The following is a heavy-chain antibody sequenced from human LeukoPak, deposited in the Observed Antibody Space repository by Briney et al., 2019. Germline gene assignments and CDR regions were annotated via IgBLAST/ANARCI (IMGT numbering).Heavy chain of an antibody. V-gene: IGHV4-34*01. CDR3: ARGRYYGSGSTLPDY. J-gene: IGHJ4*02. CDR1: GGSFSGYY. Sequence: SETLSLTCAVYGGSFSGYYWSWIRQAPGKGLEWIGEINHSGSTNYNPSLKSRVTISVDTSKNQFSLKLSSVTAADTAVYYCARGRYYGSGSTLPDYWGQGTLVTVSS. CDR2: INHSGST. D-gene: IGHD3-10*01.